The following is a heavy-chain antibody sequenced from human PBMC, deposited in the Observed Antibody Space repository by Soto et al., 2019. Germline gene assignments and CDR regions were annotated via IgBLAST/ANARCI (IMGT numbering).Heavy chain of an antibody. V-gene: IGHV1-46*01. Sequence: QVQLVQSGAEVKKPGASVKVSCKASGYTFTHYYIHWVRQAPGQGLEWMGIINPNGGSTTYAQKFRAGFTMTRDTSTSTVYMELSSLRSEDTAVYYCATSVNSAMAFDYWGQGTLVTVAS. D-gene: IGHD5-18*01. CDR2: INPNGGST. CDR1: GYTFTHYY. J-gene: IGHJ4*02. CDR3: ATSVNSAMAFDY.